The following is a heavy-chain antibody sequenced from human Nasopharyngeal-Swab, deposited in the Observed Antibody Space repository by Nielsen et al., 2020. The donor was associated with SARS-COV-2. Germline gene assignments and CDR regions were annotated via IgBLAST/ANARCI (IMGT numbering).Heavy chain of an antibody. J-gene: IGHJ2*01. D-gene: IGHD3-9*01. V-gene: IGHV4-39*07. CDR2: IYYSGSN. CDR3: ARDIRTYDILTGYSLGYFDL. Sequence: WIRQPPGKGLEWIGSIYYSGSNYYNPSLKSRVTISVDTSKNQFSLKLISVTAADTAVYYCARDIRTYDILTGYSLGYFDLWGRGTLVTVSS.